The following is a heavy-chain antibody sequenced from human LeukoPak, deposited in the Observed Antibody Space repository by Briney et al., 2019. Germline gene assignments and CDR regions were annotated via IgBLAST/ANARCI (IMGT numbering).Heavy chain of an antibody. V-gene: IGHV4-38-2*01. CDR1: GYSIASGYY. Sequence: SETLSLTCAVTGYSIASGYYWGWIRQPPGKGLEWIGSIYHSGSTYYTPSLKSRVTISVDTSKNQFSLKLSSVTAADTAVYYCARGKNYDSNWGQGTLVTVSS. J-gene: IGHJ4*02. CDR3: ARGKNYDSN. D-gene: IGHD3-22*01. CDR2: IYHSGST.